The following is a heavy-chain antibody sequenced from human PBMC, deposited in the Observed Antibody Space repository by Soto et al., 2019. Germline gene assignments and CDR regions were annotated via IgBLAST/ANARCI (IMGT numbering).Heavy chain of an antibody. Sequence: ASVKVSCKASGYTFTGYYMHWVRQAPGQGLEWMGWINPNSGGTNYAQKFQGWVTMTRDTSISTAYMELSRLRSDDTAVYYCARDSVRVPGRPTNWFDPWGQGTLVTVSS. CDR1: GYTFTGYY. CDR2: INPNSGGT. J-gene: IGHJ5*02. CDR3: ARDSVRVPGRPTNWFDP. D-gene: IGHD1-26*01. V-gene: IGHV1-2*04.